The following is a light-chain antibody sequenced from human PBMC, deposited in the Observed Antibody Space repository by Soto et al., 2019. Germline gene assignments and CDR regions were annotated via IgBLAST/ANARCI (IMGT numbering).Light chain of an antibody. V-gene: IGKV1-5*03. Sequence: DIQMTQSPSTLSASVGERVTITCRASQSISSWLAWHQQRPGKAPRLLIYKASSLESGVPSRFSGSGSGTEFTLTISSLQPDDFATYYCQDYSTYSLTFGQGTKVEIK. CDR3: QDYSTYSLT. CDR2: KAS. CDR1: QSISSW. J-gene: IGKJ1*01.